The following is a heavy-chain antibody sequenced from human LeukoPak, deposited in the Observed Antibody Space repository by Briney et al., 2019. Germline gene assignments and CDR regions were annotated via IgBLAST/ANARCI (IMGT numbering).Heavy chain of an antibody. CDR3: ASLPITMVRGVIIDY. Sequence: GGSLRLSCAASGFTFSSYSLNWVRQAPGKGLEWVSYISSSGSTIYYADSVKGRFTISRDNAKNSLYLQMNSLRAEDTAVYYCASLPITMVRGVIIDYWGQGTLVTVSS. V-gene: IGHV3-48*04. CDR2: ISSSGSTI. CDR1: GFTFSSYS. D-gene: IGHD3-10*01. J-gene: IGHJ4*02.